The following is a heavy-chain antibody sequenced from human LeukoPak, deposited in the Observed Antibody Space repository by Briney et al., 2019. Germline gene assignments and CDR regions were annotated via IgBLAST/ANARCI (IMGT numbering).Heavy chain of an antibody. D-gene: IGHD3-10*01. J-gene: IGHJ4*02. Sequence: PGGSLRLSCAASGFTFSSYGMHWVRQVPGKGLEWVSFIRYDGSDKYYADSVRGRFTISRDNSKNTLYLQMNSLRAEDTAVYYCAKDYLRLFEAMVRGVTPFDYWGQGTLVTVSS. CDR3: AKDYLRLFEAMVRGVTPFDY. V-gene: IGHV3-30*02. CDR2: IRYDGSDK. CDR1: GFTFSSYG.